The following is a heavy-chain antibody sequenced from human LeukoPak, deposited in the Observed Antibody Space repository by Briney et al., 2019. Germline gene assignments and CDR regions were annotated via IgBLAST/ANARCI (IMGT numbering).Heavy chain of an antibody. V-gene: IGHV4-4*07. CDR1: GASISGYY. D-gene: IGHD5-18*01. J-gene: IGHJ6*03. Sequence: SETLSLTCTVSGASISGYYWTWIRQPAGKGLEWIGRIHSSGITNYNPSLKSRVTMSIDTSKNQFSLKLTSVTAADTAVYYCARTTEGGYTYGYFYYYYMDVWGKGTTVTISS. CDR3: ARTTEGGYTYGYFYYYYMDV. CDR2: IHSSGIT.